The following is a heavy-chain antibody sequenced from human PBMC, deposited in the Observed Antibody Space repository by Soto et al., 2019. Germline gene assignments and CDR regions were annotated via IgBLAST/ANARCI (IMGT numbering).Heavy chain of an antibody. Sequence: QVQLVESGGGVVQPGRSLRLSCAASGFSFSNYGMHWVRQAPGKGLEWVAVISNGGTDKYHSDSVKGRFTISRDNSKNTLYLQMNSLRVEDKAIYYCAKDGDVAAAGYYFDYWGQVTLVTVSS. J-gene: IGHJ4*02. CDR2: ISNGGTDK. CDR3: AKDGDVAAAGYYFDY. D-gene: IGHD6-13*01. CDR1: GFSFSNYG. V-gene: IGHV3-30*18.